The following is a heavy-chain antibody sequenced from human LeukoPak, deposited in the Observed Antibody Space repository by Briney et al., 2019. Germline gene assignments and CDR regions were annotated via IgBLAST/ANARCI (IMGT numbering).Heavy chain of an antibody. CDR1: GYSISSGYY. D-gene: IGHD3-3*01. Sequence: SETLSLTCTVSGYSISSGYYWSWIRQPPGKGLEWIGYIYYSGSTNYNPSLKSRVTISVDTSKNQFSLKLSSVTAADTAVYYCASYDFWSGYYFDYWGQGTLVTVSS. J-gene: IGHJ4*02. CDR3: ASYDFWSGYYFDY. CDR2: IYYSGST. V-gene: IGHV4-61*01.